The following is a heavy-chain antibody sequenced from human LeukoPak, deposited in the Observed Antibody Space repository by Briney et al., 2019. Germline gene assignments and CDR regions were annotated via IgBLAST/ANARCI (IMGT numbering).Heavy chain of an antibody. D-gene: IGHD6-13*01. CDR2: IWYDGSNK. CDR3: AKLIAAASNRNFDY. J-gene: IGHJ4*02. CDR1: GFTFSSYG. V-gene: IGHV3-33*06. Sequence: GGSLRLSCAASGFTFSSYGMHWVRQAPGKGLEWVALIWYDGSNKYYADSVKGRFTISRDNSKNTLYLQMNSLRAEDTAVYYCAKLIAAASNRNFDYWGQGTLVTVSS.